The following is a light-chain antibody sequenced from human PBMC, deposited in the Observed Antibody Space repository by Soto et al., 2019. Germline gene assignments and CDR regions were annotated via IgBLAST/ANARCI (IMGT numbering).Light chain of an antibody. Sequence: QSVLTQPPSVSGAPGRRVTFSCTGSSSNIGAGYDVHWYQQLPGTAPKPLIYGNSNRPSGVPDRFSGSKSGTSASLAITGLQAEDEADYYCQSYDSSLSGSNVFGTGTKVTVL. V-gene: IGLV1-40*01. CDR3: QSYDSSLSGSNV. CDR1: SSNIGAGYD. J-gene: IGLJ1*01. CDR2: GNS.